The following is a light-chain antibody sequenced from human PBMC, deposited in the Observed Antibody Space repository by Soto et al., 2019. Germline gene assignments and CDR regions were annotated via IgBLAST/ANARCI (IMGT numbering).Light chain of an antibody. CDR3: QQSLCPPYT. J-gene: IGKJ2*01. CDR1: QSLGRR. Sequence: DIQMTQSPSSLSASVGDRVTITCRASQSLGRRLTWYQQKPGEAPKLLIYETSNLQNGVPSRFSGSGSETDFTLTINSLQPEDFATYYCQQSLCPPYTFGQGPKLE. CDR2: ETS. V-gene: IGKV1-39*01.